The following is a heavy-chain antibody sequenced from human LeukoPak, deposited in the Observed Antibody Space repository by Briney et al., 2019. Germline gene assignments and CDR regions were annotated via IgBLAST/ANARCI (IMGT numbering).Heavy chain of an antibody. Sequence: GGSLRLSCAASGFTFSSYSMNWVRQAPGKGLEWVSSISSSSSYIYYADPVKGRFTISRDNAKNSLYLQMNSLRAEDTAVYYCARIADTAMVDNWFDPWGQGTLVTVSS. CDR1: GFTFSSYS. CDR3: ARIADTAMVDNWFDP. J-gene: IGHJ5*02. V-gene: IGHV3-21*01. D-gene: IGHD5-18*01. CDR2: ISSSSSYI.